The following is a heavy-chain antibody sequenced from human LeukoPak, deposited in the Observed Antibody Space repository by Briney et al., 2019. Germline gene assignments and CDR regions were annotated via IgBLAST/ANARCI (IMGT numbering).Heavy chain of an antibody. Sequence: ASVKVSCKASGYTFTSYDINWVRQATGQGLEWMGWMNPNSGNTGYAQKFQGRVTMTRNTSISTAYMELSSLRSEDTAVYYCAGGLSCSSTSCYLFYYYYMDVWGKGTTVTVSS. CDR2: MNPNSGNT. CDR3: AGGLSCSSTSCYLFYYYYMDV. J-gene: IGHJ6*03. D-gene: IGHD2-2*01. V-gene: IGHV1-8*01. CDR1: GYTFTSYD.